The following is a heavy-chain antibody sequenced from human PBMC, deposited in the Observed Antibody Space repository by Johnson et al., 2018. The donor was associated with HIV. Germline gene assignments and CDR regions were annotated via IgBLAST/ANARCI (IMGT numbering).Heavy chain of an antibody. Sequence: MLLVESGGGLVKPGGSLRLSCEASGFTFSSYWMSWVRQAPGKGLEWVSAISGSGGSTYYADSVKGGFTISRDNSKTTLSLQMNSLRAEDTAVYYCARPDYGDRGSAFDIWGQGTMVTVSS. D-gene: IGHD4-17*01. CDR3: ARPDYGDRGSAFDI. CDR2: ISGSGGST. CDR1: GFTFSSYW. J-gene: IGHJ3*02. V-gene: IGHV3-23*04.